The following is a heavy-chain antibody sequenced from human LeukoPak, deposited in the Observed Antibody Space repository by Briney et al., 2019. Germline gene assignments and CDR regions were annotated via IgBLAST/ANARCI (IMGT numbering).Heavy chain of an antibody. CDR1: GGSISSYY. CDR3: ARDRAIQLWSNDAFDI. V-gene: IGHV4-59*01. J-gene: IGHJ3*02. Sequence: PSETLSLTCTVSGGSISSYYWSWIRQPPGKGLDWIGYIYYSGSTNYNPSLKSRVTISVDTSKNQFSLKLSSVTAADTAVYYCARDRAIQLWSNDAFDIWGQGTMVTVSS. D-gene: IGHD5-18*01. CDR2: IYYSGST.